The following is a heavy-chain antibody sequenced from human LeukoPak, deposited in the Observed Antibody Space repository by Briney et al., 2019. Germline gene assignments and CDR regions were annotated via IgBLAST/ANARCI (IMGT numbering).Heavy chain of an antibody. Sequence: PGGSLRLSCAASGFTSSDYYMSWIRQAPGKGLEWISYTSSSGITIYYADSVKGRFTMSRDNAKNSLYLQMNSLRAEDTAVYYCARDRYAMDVWGQGTTVTVSS. V-gene: IGHV3-11*01. CDR1: GFTSSDYY. J-gene: IGHJ6*02. CDR3: ARDRYAMDV. CDR2: TSSSGITI.